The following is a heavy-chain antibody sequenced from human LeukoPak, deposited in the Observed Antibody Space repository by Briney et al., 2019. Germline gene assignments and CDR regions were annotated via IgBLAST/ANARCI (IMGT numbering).Heavy chain of an antibody. V-gene: IGHV4-59*01. CDR1: GGSISSYY. D-gene: IGHD2-15*01. CDR3: ARVLGSGYSDY. CDR2: IFYSGRT. Sequence: PSETLSLTCSVSGGSISSYYWSWIRQPPGKGLEWIGYIFYSGRTSYNPSLKSRVTISVDTSKNHFSLTLSSVTAADTAVYYCARVLGSGYSDYWGQGTLVTVSS. J-gene: IGHJ4*02.